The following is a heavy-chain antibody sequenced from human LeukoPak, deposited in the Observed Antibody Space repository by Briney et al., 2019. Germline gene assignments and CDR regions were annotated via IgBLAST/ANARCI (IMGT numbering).Heavy chain of an antibody. CDR2: LQYDGTTK. J-gene: IGHJ5*02. CDR1: GFLFSSYN. V-gene: IGHV3-30*02. CDR3: ATRGDSGYLTP. D-gene: IGHD5-12*01. Sequence: GGSLRLSCAASGFLFSSYNMHWVRQTPGKRLEWVASLQYDGTTKIYSDSVKGRFTVSRDASKSTLYLQMDSLRSQDTSLYFCATRGDSGYLTPWGQGTLVTVSS.